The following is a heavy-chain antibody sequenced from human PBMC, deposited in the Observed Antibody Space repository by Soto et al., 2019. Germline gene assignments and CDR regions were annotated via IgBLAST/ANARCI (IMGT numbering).Heavy chain of an antibody. Sequence: GGSLRLSCAASGFTFSSYWMHWVRQAPGKGLVWVSRINSDGSSTSYADSVKGRFTISRDNAKNTLYLQMNSLRAEDTAVYYCAAGGQGDFWSGYPEDAFDNWGQGTMVTVSS. V-gene: IGHV3-74*01. CDR1: GFTFSSYW. J-gene: IGHJ3*02. D-gene: IGHD3-3*01. CDR2: INSDGSST. CDR3: AAGGQGDFWSGYPEDAFDN.